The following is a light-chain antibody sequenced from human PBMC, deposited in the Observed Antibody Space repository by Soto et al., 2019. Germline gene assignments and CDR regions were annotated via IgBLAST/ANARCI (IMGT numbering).Light chain of an antibody. Sequence: QSALTQPASVSGSPGQSITISCTGTSDDIGAYNYVSWYQQHPAKAPKLIIYEIRNRPFGVSDRFSGSKSGNTSSLTISGLQAADEADYYCSAYANDNAVIFGGGTKLTVL. CDR2: EIR. V-gene: IGLV2-14*01. CDR3: SAYANDNAVI. CDR1: SDDIGAYNY. J-gene: IGLJ2*01.